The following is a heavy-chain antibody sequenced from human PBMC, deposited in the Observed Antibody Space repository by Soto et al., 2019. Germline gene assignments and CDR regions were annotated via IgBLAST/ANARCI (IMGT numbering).Heavy chain of an antibody. CDR1: GFIFSDYY. D-gene: IGHD3-16*01. CDR3: ARDHGGGGLTLES. J-gene: IGHJ4*02. V-gene: IGHV3-11*01. Sequence: DLEESGGGLVKPGGSLRLSCTASGFIFSDYYMSWIRQAPGKGLEWVSDISNSGRITHHADSVEGRFTISRDNAKDSLYLQMNSLRPEDSAIYYFARDHGGGGLTLESWGQGTLVTVSS. CDR2: ISNSGRIT.